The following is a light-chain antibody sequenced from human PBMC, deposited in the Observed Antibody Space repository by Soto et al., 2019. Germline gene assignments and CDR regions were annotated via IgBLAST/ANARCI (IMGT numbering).Light chain of an antibody. V-gene: IGKV3-15*01. Sequence: EIVMTQSPDTLSMSPGERATLSCRASQSVGSKLVWYPQKPGQAPRLLIYGASTRATGIPARFSGSGSGTEFPLTISSLQYEDFAVYFCQQYNDWPPTYTFGQGTKLEIK. CDR3: QQYNDWPPTYT. CDR2: GAS. J-gene: IGKJ2*01. CDR1: QSVGSK.